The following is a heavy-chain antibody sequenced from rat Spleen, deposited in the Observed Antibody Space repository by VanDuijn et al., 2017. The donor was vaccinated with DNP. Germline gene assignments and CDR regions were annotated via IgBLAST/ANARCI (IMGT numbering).Heavy chain of an antibody. CDR3: ARDLMIRDTTSAMDV. V-gene: IGHV2-41*01. D-gene: IGHD4-3*01. CDR2: IWKNGAT. J-gene: IGHJ4*01. Sequence: QVQLKESGPGLVQPSETLTLTCTVSGFSVTSYSVSWVRQPPGKGLEWMGVIWKNGATRYNSVFKSRLSFSKATSKSQVFLKLNSLQTEDTATYYGARDLMIRDTTSAMDVWGQGTSVTVSS. CDR1: GFSVTSYS.